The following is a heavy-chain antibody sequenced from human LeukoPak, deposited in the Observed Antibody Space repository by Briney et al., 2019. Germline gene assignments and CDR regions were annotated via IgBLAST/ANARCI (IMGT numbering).Heavy chain of an antibody. Sequence: SETLSLTCTVSGGSISSDSYYWGWIRQPPGKGLEWIGTIYYSGSTNYNPSLKSRVTISVDTSKNQFSLKLSSVTAADTAVYYCARRSPYSSSWIYYFDYWGQGTLVTVSS. CDR1: GGSISSDSYY. CDR2: IYYSGST. CDR3: ARRSPYSSSWIYYFDY. V-gene: IGHV4-39*07. D-gene: IGHD6-13*01. J-gene: IGHJ4*02.